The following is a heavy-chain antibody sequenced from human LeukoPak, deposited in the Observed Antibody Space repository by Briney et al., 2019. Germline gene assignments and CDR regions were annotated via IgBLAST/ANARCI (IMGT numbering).Heavy chain of an antibody. CDR1: GFTFSTYC. J-gene: IGHJ5*02. CDR3: ARDPRNVGLAP. CDR2: ICPDGTVT. D-gene: IGHD2-15*01. V-gene: IGHV3-74*01. Sequence: GGSLRLSCAASGFTFSTYCMHWVRQAPGKGPMWVSRICPDGTVTNYADSVKARFIISRDNARNTVYLQMNSLRVEDTAVYYCARDPRNVGLAPWGQGTLVTVSS.